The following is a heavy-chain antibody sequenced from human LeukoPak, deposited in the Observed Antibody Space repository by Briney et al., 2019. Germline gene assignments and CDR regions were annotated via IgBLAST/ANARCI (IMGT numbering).Heavy chain of an antibody. V-gene: IGHV1-69*13. Sequence: SVKVSCKASGGTFSSYAISWVRQAPGQGLEWMGGIIPIFGTANYAQKFQGRVTITADESTSTAYMELSSPRSEDTAVYYCARGRIVATGDYYDSSGLIDYWGQGTLVTVSS. CDR3: ARGRIVATGDYYDSSGLIDY. CDR2: IIPIFGTA. D-gene: IGHD3-22*01. J-gene: IGHJ4*02. CDR1: GGTFSSYA.